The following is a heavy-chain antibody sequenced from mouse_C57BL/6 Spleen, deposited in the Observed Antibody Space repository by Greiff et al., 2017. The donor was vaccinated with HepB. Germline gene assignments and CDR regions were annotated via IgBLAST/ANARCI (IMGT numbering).Heavy chain of an antibody. CDR2: IYPGDGDT. D-gene: IGHD4-1*01. Sequence: VKLVESGAELVKPGASVKISCTASGYAFSSYWMNWVKQRPGKGLEWIGQIYPGDGDTNYNGHFKGKATLTADKSSSTAYMQLSSLTSEDSAVYFCARSSELGRGYFDVWGTGTTVTVSS. J-gene: IGHJ1*03. CDR1: GYAFSSYW. CDR3: ARSSELGRGYFDV. V-gene: IGHV1-80*01.